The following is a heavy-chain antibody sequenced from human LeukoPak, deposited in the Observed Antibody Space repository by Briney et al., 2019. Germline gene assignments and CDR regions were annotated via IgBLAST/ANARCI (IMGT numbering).Heavy chain of an antibody. CDR2: ISGSGTKT. V-gene: IGHV3-23*01. J-gene: IGHJ4*02. D-gene: IGHD1-26*01. Sequence: GGSLRLSCAASGFTFNIYNMNWVRQAPGKGLEWVSAISGSGTKTYYADSVRGRFTISRDNSKNTLSLQTSSLRAEDTAVCYCAKAEWELLSYFDYWGQGMLVIVSS. CDR3: AKAEWELLSYFDY. CDR1: GFTFNIYN.